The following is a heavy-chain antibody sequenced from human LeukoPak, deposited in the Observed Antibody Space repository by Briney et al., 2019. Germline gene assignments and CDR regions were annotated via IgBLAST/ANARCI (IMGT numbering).Heavy chain of an antibody. V-gene: IGHV6-1*01. J-gene: IGHJ4*02. CDR1: GDSVSSNSAA. Sequence: SQTLSLTCAISGDSVSSNSAAWNWIRQSPSRGLEWLGRTYYRSKWFNNYAISMRSRITITADTSKNQLSLQLKSVTPEDTAVYYCARERSSGPFFDYWGQGMLVTVSS. D-gene: IGHD3-22*01. CDR3: ARERSSGPFFDY. CDR2: TYYRSKWFN.